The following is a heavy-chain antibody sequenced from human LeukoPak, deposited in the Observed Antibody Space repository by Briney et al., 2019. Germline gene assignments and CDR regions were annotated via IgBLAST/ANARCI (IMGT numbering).Heavy chain of an antibody. Sequence: GGSLRLSCAASGFTFSSYSMNWVRQAPGKGLEWVSSISSSSSYIYYADSVKGRFTVSRDNAKNSLYLRMNSLRAEDTAVYYCARAPSPLAVAGTDYWGQGTLVTVSS. D-gene: IGHD6-19*01. CDR3: ARAPSPLAVAGTDY. J-gene: IGHJ4*02. CDR2: ISSSSSYI. V-gene: IGHV3-21*01. CDR1: GFTFSSYS.